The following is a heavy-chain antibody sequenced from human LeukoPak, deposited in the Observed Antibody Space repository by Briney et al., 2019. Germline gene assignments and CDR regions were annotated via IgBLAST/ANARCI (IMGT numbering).Heavy chain of an antibody. V-gene: IGHV1-69*13. J-gene: IGHJ6*03. CDR1: GGTFSSYA. CDR2: IIPIFGTA. Sequence: GASVKVSCKASGGTFSSYAISWVRQAPGQGLEWMGGIIPIFGTANYAQKFQGRVTITADESTSTAYMELSSLRSEDTAVYYCARGRQLPTGEMKYYYYYYYMDVWGKGTAVTVSS. D-gene: IGHD7-27*01. CDR3: ARGRQLPTGEMKYYYYYYYMDV.